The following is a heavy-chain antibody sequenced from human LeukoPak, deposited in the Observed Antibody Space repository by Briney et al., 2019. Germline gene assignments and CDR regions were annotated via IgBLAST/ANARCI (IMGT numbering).Heavy chain of an antibody. CDR1: GGSFSGYY. Sequence: PSETLSLTCAVYGGSFSGYYWSWIRQPAGKGLEWIGRIYTSGSTNYNPSLKSRVTMSVDTSKNQFSLKLSSVTAADTAVYYCAREYGSGSYYARLIHYGMDVWGQGTTVTVSS. V-gene: IGHV4-4*07. CDR3: AREYGSGSYYARLIHYGMDV. D-gene: IGHD3-10*01. J-gene: IGHJ6*02. CDR2: IYTSGST.